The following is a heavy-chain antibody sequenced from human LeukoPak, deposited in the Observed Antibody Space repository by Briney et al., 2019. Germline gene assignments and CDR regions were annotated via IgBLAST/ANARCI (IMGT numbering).Heavy chain of an antibody. Sequence: SETLSLTCTVSGGSISSSSYYWGWIRQPPGKGVEWIGNIYYSGSTYYNPSLKSRVTISVDTSKNQFSLKLSSVTAADTAVYYCALTMVRGVITYYFDYWGQGTLVTVSS. CDR2: IYYSGST. CDR3: ALTMVRGVITYYFDY. V-gene: IGHV4-39*01. CDR1: GGSISSSSYY. D-gene: IGHD3-10*01. J-gene: IGHJ4*02.